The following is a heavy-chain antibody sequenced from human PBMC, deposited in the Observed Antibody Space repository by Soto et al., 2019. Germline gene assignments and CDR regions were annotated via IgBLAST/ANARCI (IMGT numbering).Heavy chain of an antibody. Sequence: GPSVKVSCKASGYTFTSYSMHWVRQAPGQGLEWMGIINPSSGRTSYAQNFQGRVTMTSDTSTSIVYMEMSSLKSEDTAVYYCARDHNFGFILYAMDVWGQGTLVTVSS. CDR2: INPSSGRT. CDR3: ARDHNFGFILYAMDV. J-gene: IGHJ4*01. CDR1: GYTFTSYS. D-gene: IGHD2-8*01. V-gene: IGHV1-46*01.